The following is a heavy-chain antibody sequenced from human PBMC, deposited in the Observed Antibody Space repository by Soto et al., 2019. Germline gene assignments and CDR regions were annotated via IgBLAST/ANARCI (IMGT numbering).Heavy chain of an antibody. D-gene: IGHD6-19*01. CDR3: ARGRIKLRIAVAGNWFDP. J-gene: IGHJ5*02. V-gene: IGHV4-34*01. Sequence: SETLSLTCAVYGGSFSGYYWSWIRQPPGKGLEWIGEINHSGSTNYNPSLKSRVTISVDTSKNQFSLKLSSVTAADTAVYYCARGRIKLRIAVAGNWFDPWGQGTLVTVSS. CDR2: INHSGST. CDR1: GGSFSGYY.